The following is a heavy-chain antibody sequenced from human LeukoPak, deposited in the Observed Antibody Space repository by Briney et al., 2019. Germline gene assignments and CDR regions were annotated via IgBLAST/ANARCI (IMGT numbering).Heavy chain of an antibody. Sequence: GGSLRLSCAASGFTFSSYAMSWVRQAPGKGLEWVSVITGSGGRTYNADSVKGRFTISRDNSKNTLCLQMNSLRAEDTAVYYCARDLVSRSNYWGQGTPVTVSS. CDR1: GFTFSSYA. V-gene: IGHV3-23*01. J-gene: IGHJ4*02. CDR3: ARDLVSRSNY. CDR2: ITGSGGRT. D-gene: IGHD6-6*01.